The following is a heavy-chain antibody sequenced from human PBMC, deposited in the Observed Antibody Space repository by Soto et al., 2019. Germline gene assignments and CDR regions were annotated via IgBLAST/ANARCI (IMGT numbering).Heavy chain of an antibody. CDR1: GGTFSSYT. V-gene: IGHV1-69*04. Sequence: GASVKVSCKASGGTFSSYTISWVRQAPGQGLEWMGRIIPILGISNYAQKLQGRVTMTTDTSTSTAYMELRSLRSDDTAVFYCAREVDYYDSSGYYFDYWGQGTLVTVSS. J-gene: IGHJ4*02. CDR3: AREVDYYDSSGYYFDY. D-gene: IGHD3-22*01. CDR2: IIPILGIS.